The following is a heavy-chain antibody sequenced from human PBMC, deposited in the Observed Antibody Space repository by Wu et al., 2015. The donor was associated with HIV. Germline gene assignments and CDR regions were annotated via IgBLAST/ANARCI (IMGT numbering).Heavy chain of an antibody. CDR1: GYTFTSYG. J-gene: IGHJ6*03. Sequence: QVQLVQSGAEVKKPGASVKVSCKASGYTFTSYGISWVRQAPGQGLEWMGWISAYNGNTNYAQKLQGRVTMTTDTSTSTAYMELRSLRSDDTAVYYCASFSQQLGLNYYYYMDVWGKGTTVTVSS. V-gene: IGHV1-18*01. D-gene: IGHD6-13*01. CDR3: ASFSQQLGLNYYYYMDV. CDR2: ISAYNGNT.